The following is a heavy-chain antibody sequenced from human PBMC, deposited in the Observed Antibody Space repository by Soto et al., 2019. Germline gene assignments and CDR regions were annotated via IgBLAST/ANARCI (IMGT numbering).Heavy chain of an antibody. D-gene: IGHD2-15*01. CDR3: AAGYCSGGSCYSGGYYFDY. V-gene: IGHV1-69*12. Sequence: QVQLVQSGAEVKKPGSSVKVSCKASGGTFSSYAISWVRQAPGQGLVWMGGIIPIFGTADYAKKFRGRVMITADESTSTAYMELSSLRSEDTAVYYCAAGYCSGGSCYSGGYYFDYWGQGTLVTVSS. CDR2: IIPIFGTA. J-gene: IGHJ4*02. CDR1: GGTFSSYA.